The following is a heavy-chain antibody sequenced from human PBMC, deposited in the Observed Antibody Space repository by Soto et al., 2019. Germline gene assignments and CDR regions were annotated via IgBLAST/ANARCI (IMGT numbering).Heavy chain of an antibody. CDR2: IYSGGIT. CDR3: ARVTQFNIVDY. D-gene: IGHD3-16*02. Sequence: GGSLRLSCAAAGFTVDSYSINWVRQPPGKGLEWVSIIYSGGITYYADSVKGRFTISRDTSKNTLYLQMKSLRAEDTAVYYCARVTQFNIVDYWGQGTLVTVSS. CDR1: GFTVDSYS. V-gene: IGHV3-66*01. J-gene: IGHJ4*02.